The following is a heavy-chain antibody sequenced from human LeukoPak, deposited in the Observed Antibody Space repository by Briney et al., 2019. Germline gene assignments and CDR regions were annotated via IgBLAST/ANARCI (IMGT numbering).Heavy chain of an antibody. CDR3: ARAGVEAATRCWFDP. CDR1: GYTFTGYY. Sequence: ASVKVSCKASGYTFTGYYMHWVRQAPGQGLEWMGWINPNSGGTNYAQKFQGRVTMTRDTFISTAYMELSRLRSDDTAVYYCARAGVEAATRCWFDPWGQGTLVTVSS. D-gene: IGHD2-15*01. V-gene: IGHV1-2*02. J-gene: IGHJ5*02. CDR2: INPNSGGT.